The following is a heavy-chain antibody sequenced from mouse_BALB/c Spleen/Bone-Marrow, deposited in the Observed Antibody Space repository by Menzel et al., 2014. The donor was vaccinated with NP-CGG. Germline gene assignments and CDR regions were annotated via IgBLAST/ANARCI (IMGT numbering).Heavy chain of an antibody. V-gene: IGHV4-1*02. J-gene: IGHJ1*01. CDR1: GFDFSRYW. CDR3: ARLNYYGNLFV. D-gene: IGHD1-1*01. Sequence: DVMLVESGGGLVQPGGSLKLSCAASGFDFSRYWMSWVRRVPGKGLEWIGEINPDSSTINYTPSLKDKFIISRDNAKNTLYLQMSKVRSEDTALYYCARLNYYGNLFVWGAGTTVTVSS. CDR2: INPDSSTI.